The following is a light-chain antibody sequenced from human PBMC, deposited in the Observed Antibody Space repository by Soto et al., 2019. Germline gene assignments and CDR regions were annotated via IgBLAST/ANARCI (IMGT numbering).Light chain of an antibody. V-gene: IGKV1-5*01. CDR2: DAY. CDR3: QQDENYFRYN. CDR1: HTINGK. J-gene: IGKJ2*01. Sequence: DIQMTQSPSTLSASVGARVSITCRASHTINGKLAWYQKKPVKAPKLLISDAYNLESGVPSRFSGSGSGTEFTLTIGSVQPADFATYYWQQDENYFRYNVGQGTKLDIK.